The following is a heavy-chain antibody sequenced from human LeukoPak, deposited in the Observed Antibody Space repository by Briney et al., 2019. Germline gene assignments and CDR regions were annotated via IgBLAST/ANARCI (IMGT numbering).Heavy chain of an antibody. CDR2: ICPGDSDT. CDR1: RYSFTNYS. CDR3: ARHSPSVTGPPINFDY. J-gene: IGHJ4*02. Sequence: GESLNGFLQGSRYSFTNYSIGCVRKMPGKGLEWMGIICPGDSDTRYSPSFHDQVTIAADTSISTTYLQWSSLKASDTAIYYCARHSPSVTGPPINFDYWSRG. D-gene: IGHD3-16*02. V-gene: IGHV5-51*01.